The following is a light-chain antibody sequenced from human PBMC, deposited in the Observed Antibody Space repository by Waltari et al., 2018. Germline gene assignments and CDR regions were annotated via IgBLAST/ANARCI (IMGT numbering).Light chain of an antibody. CDR2: AAS. CDR1: QSISSY. CDR3: QQSYSTPYT. J-gene: IGKJ2*01. Sequence: DIQMTQSPSSLSASVGDSVTITCRASQSISSYLNWYQQKPGKAPKLLIYAASSLQRGVPSRFSGSGSGTDFTLTIRLHQPEDFATYYCQQSYSTPYTFGQGTQLEI. V-gene: IGKV1-39*01.